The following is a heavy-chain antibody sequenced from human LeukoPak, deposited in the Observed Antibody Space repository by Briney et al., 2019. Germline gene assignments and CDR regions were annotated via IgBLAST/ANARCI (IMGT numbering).Heavy chain of an antibody. CDR3: ARGRPHGNDY. Sequence: GSLRLSCAASGFTFSSYWMNWVRQAPGKGLVWVSRIASDGSSTTYADSVKGRFSISRDNAKNALYLQMNSLRVEDTAVYYCARGRPHGNDYWGQGTLVTVSS. D-gene: IGHD4-23*01. V-gene: IGHV3-74*01. CDR1: GFTFSSYW. CDR2: IASDGSST. J-gene: IGHJ4*02.